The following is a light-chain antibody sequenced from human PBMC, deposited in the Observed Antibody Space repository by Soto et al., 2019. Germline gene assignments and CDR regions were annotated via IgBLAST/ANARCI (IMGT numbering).Light chain of an antibody. CDR1: SSDVGGYNF. J-gene: IGLJ2*01. Sequence: QSALTQPASVSGSPGQSITISCTGTSSDVGGYNFVSWYQHHPDKAPKLMIYDVSNRPSGISNRFSGSKSGNTASLTISGLQAEDEADYYCNSYTSTSSTPVFGGGTKLTVL. CDR2: DVS. CDR3: NSYTSTSSTPV. V-gene: IGLV2-14*03.